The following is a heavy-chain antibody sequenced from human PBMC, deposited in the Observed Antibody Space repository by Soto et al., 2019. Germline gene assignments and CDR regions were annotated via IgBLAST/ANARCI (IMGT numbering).Heavy chain of an antibody. CDR2: ISSSSSYM. V-gene: IGHV3-21*01. CDR3: AREWISSSCYGGHFDY. Sequence: EVQLVESGGGLVKPGGSLRLSCAASGFTFSNYGMNWVRQAPGKGLEWVSSISSSSSYMYYADSVEGRLTITRDNAKNLVYMKMNSLRAEDTAVYYCAREWISSSCYGGHFDYWGQGTLVTVSS. J-gene: IGHJ4*02. CDR1: GFTFSNYG. D-gene: IGHD2-2*01.